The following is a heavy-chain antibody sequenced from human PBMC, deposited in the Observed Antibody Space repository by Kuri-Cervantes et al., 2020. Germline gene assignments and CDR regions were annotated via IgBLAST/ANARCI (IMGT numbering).Heavy chain of an antibody. V-gene: IGHV3-30*02. CDR3: ARVSPSGGDAFDI. D-gene: IGHD3-3*01. CDR1: GFTFNTYS. CDR2: IRSDGSDK. Sequence: GESLKISCAASGFTFNTYSMHWVRQAPGKGLEWVAFIRSDGSDKFYADSVKGRFTISRDNSKNTLYLQMNSLRAGDTAVYYCARVSPSGGDAFDIWGQGTVVTVSS. J-gene: IGHJ3*02.